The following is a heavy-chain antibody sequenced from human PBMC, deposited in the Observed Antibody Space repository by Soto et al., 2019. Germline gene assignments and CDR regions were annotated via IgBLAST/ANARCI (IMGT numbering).Heavy chain of an antibody. CDR2: ISASGGGI. CDR1: GFAFSSYA. D-gene: IGHD6-13*01. CDR3: AKDGYGSNYYYHLDV. V-gene: IGHV3-23*01. J-gene: IGHJ6*03. Sequence: EVQLLESGGGLVQPGGSLRLSCAASGFAFSSYAMSWVRQAPGKGLEWVAGISASGGGIYYADSEKGRFTISRDNSKNTLYLQMNSLRAEDTAVYYCAKDGYGSNYYYHLDVWGKGTTVTVSS.